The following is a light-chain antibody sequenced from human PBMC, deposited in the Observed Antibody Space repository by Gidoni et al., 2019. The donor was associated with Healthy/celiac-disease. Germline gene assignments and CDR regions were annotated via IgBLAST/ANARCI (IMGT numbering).Light chain of an antibody. V-gene: IGKV1-39*01. J-gene: IGKJ4*01. CDR2: AAS. CDR1: QSISSY. Sequence: DFQMTQSPSSLSASVGERVTITCRASQSISSYLNWYQQKPGKAPKLLIYAASSLQSGVPSRFSGSGSGTDFTLTISSLQHEDFANYYCQQSYSTLTFGGGTKVEIK. CDR3: QQSYSTLT.